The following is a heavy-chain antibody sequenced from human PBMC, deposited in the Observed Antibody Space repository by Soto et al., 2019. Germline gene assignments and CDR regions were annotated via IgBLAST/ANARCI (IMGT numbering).Heavy chain of an antibody. CDR2: IYSGDSDT. Sequence: GESLKISCKGSGYNFTSYWIGWVRQIPGKGLEWMGVIYSGDSDTRYSASFQGRVTISVDKSISTAYLHWSSLKASDTAMYYCARIFQFVHYCFDYWGQGTLVTVSS. D-gene: IGHD2-8*01. CDR3: ARIFQFVHYCFDY. V-gene: IGHV5-51*01. CDR1: GYNFTSYW. J-gene: IGHJ4*02.